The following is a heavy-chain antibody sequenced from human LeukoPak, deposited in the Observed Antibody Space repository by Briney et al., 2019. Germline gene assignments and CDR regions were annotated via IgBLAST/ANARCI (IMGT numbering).Heavy chain of an antibody. V-gene: IGHV3-7*01. D-gene: IGHD2-2*01. Sequence: GGSQRLSCAVSGFTFSTSAMSWVRQAPGKGLEWVASIKEEGSEKHYVDSVKGRFTISRDNAKNSLYLQMNSLRAEDTAVYYCARGHYQLSWGQGILVTVSS. CDR1: GFTFSTSA. J-gene: IGHJ5*02. CDR3: ARGHYQLS. CDR2: IKEEGSEK.